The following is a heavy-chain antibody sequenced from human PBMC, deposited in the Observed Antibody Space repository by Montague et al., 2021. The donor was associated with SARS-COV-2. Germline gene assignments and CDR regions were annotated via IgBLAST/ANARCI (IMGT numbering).Heavy chain of an antibody. V-gene: IGHV4-39*01. CDR1: GGSIGGTNYY. D-gene: IGHD2-15*01. Sequence: SETLSLTCTVSGGSIGGTNYYWDWIRQSPGKGLEWIENIHYSGSTYYNPSLKSRVSISVDTSKNQFSLKLSSVTAADTAVYYCARLWDTVYYYYGMDVWGQGTTVTVSS. J-gene: IGHJ6*02. CDR2: IHYSGST. CDR3: ARLWDTVYYYYGMDV.